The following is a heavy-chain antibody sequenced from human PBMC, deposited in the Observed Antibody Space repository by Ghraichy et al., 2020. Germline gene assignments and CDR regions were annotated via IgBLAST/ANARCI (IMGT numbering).Heavy chain of an antibody. J-gene: IGHJ4*02. Sequence: LSLTCAASGFTFSNYWMHWVRQAPGKGLVWVSRIYDDGSITHYVDSVKGRFTLSRDNAKNMVYLQMNSLRAEDTAIYYCVRAFDYLGQGTLVTVSS. V-gene: IGHV3-74*01. CDR1: GFTFSNYW. CDR2: IYDDGSIT. CDR3: VRAFDY.